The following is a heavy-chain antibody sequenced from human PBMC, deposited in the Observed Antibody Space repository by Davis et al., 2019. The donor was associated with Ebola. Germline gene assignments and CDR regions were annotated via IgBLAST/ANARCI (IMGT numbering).Heavy chain of an antibody. J-gene: IGHJ4*02. CDR2: IRSKADSYAT. D-gene: IGHD4-17*01. Sequence: GGSLRLSCAASGFTFSGSAMHWVRQASGKGLEWVGRIRSKADSYATAYAASVKGRFTISRDNSKNTLYLQMNSLRAEDTAVYYCAKEGDYGDYDYWGQGTLVTVSS. V-gene: IGHV3-73*01. CDR1: GFTFSGSA. CDR3: AKEGDYGDYDY.